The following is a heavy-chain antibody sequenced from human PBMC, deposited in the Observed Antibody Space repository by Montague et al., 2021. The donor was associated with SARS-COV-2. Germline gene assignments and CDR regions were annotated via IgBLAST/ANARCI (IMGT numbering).Heavy chain of an antibody. Sequence: SETLSLTCTVSGGSISSYYWSWIRQPPGKGLEWIGYNYYSGSTNYNPSLKSRVTISVDTSKNQFSLKLSSVTAADTAVYYCARARSGRLFDYWGQGTLVTVSS. V-gene: IGHV4-59*01. D-gene: IGHD3-10*01. CDR1: GGSISSYY. CDR3: ARARSGRLFDY. CDR2: NYYSGST. J-gene: IGHJ4*02.